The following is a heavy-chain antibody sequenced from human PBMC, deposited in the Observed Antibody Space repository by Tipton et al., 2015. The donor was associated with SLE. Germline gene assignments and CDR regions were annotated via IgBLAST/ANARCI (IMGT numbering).Heavy chain of an antibody. V-gene: IGHV4-39*07. CDR2: IYYTGRT. Sequence: TLSLTCTVSGGSISSHNYYWVWIRQPPGQGLEWIGNIYYTGRTYYNPSLKSRLTMSVDTSNNQFSLELSSVTAADTAVYYCARTQYTFGGVIAPFDYWGQGTLVTVSS. CDR3: ARTQYTFGGVIAPFDY. D-gene: IGHD3-16*02. CDR1: GGSISSHNYY. J-gene: IGHJ4*02.